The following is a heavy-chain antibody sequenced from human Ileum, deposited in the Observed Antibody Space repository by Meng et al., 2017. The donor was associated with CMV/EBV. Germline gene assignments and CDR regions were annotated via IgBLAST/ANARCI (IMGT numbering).Heavy chain of an antibody. CDR3: EGGEGY. CDR1: GFTFSTSW. CDR2: INEDGSLN. D-gene: IGHD1-26*01. J-gene: IGHJ4*02. Sequence: SLSLSCAASGFTFSTSWMRWVRQAPGRGLEWRANINEDGSLNHYVDSVKGRFSISRDNAQNSLYLQMNSLRADDTAVYYCEGGEGYWGQGTLVTVSS. V-gene: IGHV3-7*04.